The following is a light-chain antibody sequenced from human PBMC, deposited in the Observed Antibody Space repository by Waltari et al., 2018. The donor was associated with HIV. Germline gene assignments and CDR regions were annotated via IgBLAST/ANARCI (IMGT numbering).Light chain of an antibody. J-gene: IGLJ1*01. Sequence: FMLTQPRPVPESPGTTVTISCTRSSGSIGSNYVQWYQQRPGSSPTTVIYEDDQRPSGVPGRFAGSIDRSSNSASLTISGLMTEDEADYYCQSYDSNTRIFGTGTKVTVL. CDR3: QSYDSNTRI. CDR1: SGSIGSNY. CDR2: EDD. V-gene: IGLV6-57*01.